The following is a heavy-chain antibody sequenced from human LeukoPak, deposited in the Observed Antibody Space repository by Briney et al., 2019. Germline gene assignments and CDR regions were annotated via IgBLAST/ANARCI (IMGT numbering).Heavy chain of an antibody. D-gene: IGHD6-25*01. CDR1: GDSVSSNGAT. CDR2: TYYRSKWYN. CDR3: ARAMRIVAAGTFYLDY. Sequence: SQTLSLTCAISGDSVSSNGATWNSIRQSPSRGLEWLGRTYYRSKWYNDYAVSVKSRITINPDTSKNQFSLQLNSVTPEDTAVYYCARAMRIVAAGTFYLDYWGQGTLVTVSS. V-gene: IGHV6-1*01. J-gene: IGHJ4*02.